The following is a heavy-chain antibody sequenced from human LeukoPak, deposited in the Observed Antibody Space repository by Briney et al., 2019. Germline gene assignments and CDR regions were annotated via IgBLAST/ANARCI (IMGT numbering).Heavy chain of an antibody. CDR1: GGSISSGDYY. CDR3: ARPYYYDSRIDP. J-gene: IGHJ5*02. CDR2: MYYSGST. Sequence: SETLSLTCTVSGGSISSGDYYWSWIRQPPEKGLEWIAYMYYSGSTYYNPSLKSRVTMSADTSKNQLSLKLSSVTAADTAVYYCARPYYYDSRIDPWGQGILVTVS. D-gene: IGHD3-22*01. V-gene: IGHV4-30-4*01.